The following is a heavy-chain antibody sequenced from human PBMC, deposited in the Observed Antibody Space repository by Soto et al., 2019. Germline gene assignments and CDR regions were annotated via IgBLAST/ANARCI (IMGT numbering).Heavy chain of an antibody. Sequence: GGSLRLSCAASVFTFSDHYMSWIRQAPGKGLEWVSYISSSGSTIYYADSVKGRFTISRDNAKNSLYLQMNSLRAEDTAVYYCARGRRKMATIRGEYFQHWGQGTLVTVSS. J-gene: IGHJ1*01. CDR2: ISSSGSTI. D-gene: IGHD5-12*01. CDR1: VFTFSDHY. V-gene: IGHV3-11*01. CDR3: ARGRRKMATIRGEYFQH.